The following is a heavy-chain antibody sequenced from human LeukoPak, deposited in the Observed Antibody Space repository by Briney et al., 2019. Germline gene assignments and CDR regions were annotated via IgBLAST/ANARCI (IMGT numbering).Heavy chain of an antibody. CDR1: GFTFSSYS. Sequence: PGGSLRLSCAASGFTFSSYSMNWVRQAPGKGLEWVSYISSSSSTIYYADSVKGRFTISRDNSKNTLYLQMNSLRAEDTAVYYCARAVSVSSGQLYPSYYYYGMDVWGQGTTVTVSS. CDR3: ARAVSVSSGQLYPSYYYYGMDV. J-gene: IGHJ6*02. V-gene: IGHV3-48*01. D-gene: IGHD3-22*01. CDR2: ISSSSSTI.